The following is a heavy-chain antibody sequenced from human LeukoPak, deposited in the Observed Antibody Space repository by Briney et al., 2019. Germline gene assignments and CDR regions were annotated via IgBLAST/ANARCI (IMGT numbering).Heavy chain of an antibody. D-gene: IGHD5-24*01. V-gene: IGHV3-30*18. Sequence: GGSLRLSCAASGFTFSSYGMHWVRQAPGKGLEWVAVISYDGSNKYYADSVKGRFTISRDNSKNTLYLQMNSLRAEDTAVYYCAKGGKRDGYMTWGQGTLVTVSS. CDR3: AKGGKRDGYMT. CDR2: ISYDGSNK. CDR1: GFTFSSYG. J-gene: IGHJ5*02.